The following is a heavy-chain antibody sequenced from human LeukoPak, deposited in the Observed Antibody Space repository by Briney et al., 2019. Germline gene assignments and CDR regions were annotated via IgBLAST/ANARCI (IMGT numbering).Heavy chain of an antibody. CDR2: IRSKSYGGTT. D-gene: IGHD1-26*01. J-gene: IGHJ4*02. CDR3: TRLGGSYYPAVVDY. CDR1: GFIFGDYA. Sequence: TGGSLRLSCKASGFIFGDYAVSWFRQVPGKGLEWVGFIRSKSYGGTTEYAASVKGRFTISRDDSKNTAYPQMNGLKTEDTAVYYCTRLGGSYYPAVVDYWGQGTLVTVSS. V-gene: IGHV3-49*03.